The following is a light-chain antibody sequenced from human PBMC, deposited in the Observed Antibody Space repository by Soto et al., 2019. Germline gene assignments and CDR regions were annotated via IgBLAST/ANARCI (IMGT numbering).Light chain of an antibody. V-gene: IGLV2-8*01. J-gene: IGLJ1*01. CDR2: GVT. Sequence: QSVLTQPPSASGSPGQSVAISCNGTSSDVGGYNYVSWYQQHPGKAPKLMVYGVTKRPSGVPDRFSGSKSGNTASLTVSGIQAEDEAYYYCSSYAGSNNYVFGTGTKLTVL. CDR1: SSDVGGYNY. CDR3: SSYAGSNNYV.